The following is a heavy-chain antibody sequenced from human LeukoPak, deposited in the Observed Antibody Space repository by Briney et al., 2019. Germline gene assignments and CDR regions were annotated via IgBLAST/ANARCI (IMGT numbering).Heavy chain of an antibody. CDR2: FYTSGTT. J-gene: IGHJ4*02. CDR3: ARRKRGSGGPFDY. CDR1: GGSISSGSYY. V-gene: IGHV4-61*02. Sequence: SETLSLTCTVSGGSISSGSYYWSWIRQPAGKGLEWIGRFYTSGTTNYNPSLKSRVTISIDTSKKQFSLELSSVTAADTAIYFCARRKRGSGGPFDYWGQGTLVTVSS. D-gene: IGHD6-19*01.